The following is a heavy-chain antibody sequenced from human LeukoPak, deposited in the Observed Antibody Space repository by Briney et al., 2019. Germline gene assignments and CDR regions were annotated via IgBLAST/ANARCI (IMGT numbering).Heavy chain of an antibody. CDR1: EFTFSDYE. Sequence: GGSLRLSCAASEFTFSDYEMNWVRQAPGKGLEWVSYISRSGSTIYYADSVKGRFTISRDNAKNSVFLQMNSLRAEDTAVYYCARRVIAVGLDYWGQGTVVTVSS. D-gene: IGHD2-21*01. J-gene: IGHJ4*02. V-gene: IGHV3-48*03. CDR2: ISRSGSTI. CDR3: ARRVIAVGLDY.